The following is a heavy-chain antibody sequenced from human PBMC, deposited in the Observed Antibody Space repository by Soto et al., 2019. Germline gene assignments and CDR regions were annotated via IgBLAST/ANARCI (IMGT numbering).Heavy chain of an antibody. CDR1: GFTFSSYG. CDR2: ISYDGSNK. D-gene: IGHD6-19*01. V-gene: IGHV3-30*18. Sequence: QVQLVESGGGVVQPGRSLRLSCAASGFTFSSYGMHWVRRAPGKGLEWVAVISYDGSNKYYADSVKGRFTISRDNSKNTLYLQMNSLRAEDTAVYYCAKDWQQWVHYYGMDVWGQGTTVTVSS. J-gene: IGHJ6*02. CDR3: AKDWQQWVHYYGMDV.